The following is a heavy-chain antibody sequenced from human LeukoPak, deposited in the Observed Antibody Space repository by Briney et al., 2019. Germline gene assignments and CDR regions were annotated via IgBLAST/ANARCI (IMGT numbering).Heavy chain of an antibody. D-gene: IGHD1-1*01. Sequence: GSSVKVSCKASGGTFSSYAISWVRQAPGQGLEWMGGIIPIFGTANYAQKFQGRVTITTDESTSTAYMELSSLRSEDTAVYYCALTTGRFGLERRMYYYYYMDVWGKGTTVTVSS. J-gene: IGHJ6*03. V-gene: IGHV1-69*05. CDR2: IIPIFGTA. CDR3: ALTTGRFGLERRMYYYYYMDV. CDR1: GGTFSSYA.